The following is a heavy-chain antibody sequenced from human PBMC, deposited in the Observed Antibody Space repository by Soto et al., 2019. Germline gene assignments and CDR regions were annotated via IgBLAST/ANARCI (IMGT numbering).Heavy chain of an antibody. J-gene: IGHJ6*01. CDR3: ARGRVEYSSSVYYYYGMDV. CDR1: GDGISIYP. CDR2: IIPIFGTA. V-gene: IGHV1-69*13. Sequence: SLLNLSRKTVGDGISIYPISWRLHTKEQGLEWMGGIIPIFGTANYAQKFQGRVTITADESTSTAYMELSSLRSEDTAVYYCARGRVEYSSSVYYYYGMDVWGQGTTVIVSS. D-gene: IGHD6-6*01.